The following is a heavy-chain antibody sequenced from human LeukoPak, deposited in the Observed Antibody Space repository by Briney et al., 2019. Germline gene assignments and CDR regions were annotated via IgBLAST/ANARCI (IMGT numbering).Heavy chain of an antibody. CDR1: GYSFAGYH. CDR2: ISPSNGVT. Sequence: ASVKVSCKASGYSFAGYHMHWVRQAPGQGLEWMRWISPSNGVTNFAQNFQGRVTMTTDTSVTTAYMELNSLTSDDTAVYYCARDRPPEYFEPSYHYYGLDVWGQGTTVTVSS. D-gene: IGHD3-9*01. V-gene: IGHV1-2*02. J-gene: IGHJ6*02. CDR3: ARDRPPEYFEPSYHYYGLDV.